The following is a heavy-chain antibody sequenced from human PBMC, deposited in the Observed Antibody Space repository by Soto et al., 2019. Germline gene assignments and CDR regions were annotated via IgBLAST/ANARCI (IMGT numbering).Heavy chain of an antibody. J-gene: IGHJ4*02. CDR2: VCTGGAT. CDR1: GFDVTTNC. CDR3: VRDKRTISGIFPGY. V-gene: IGHV3-53*01. D-gene: IGHD1-1*01. Sequence: GGSLRPSCVGSGFDVTTNCMRWVRQAPGKGLECVSIVCTGGATHYADSVKGRFTISRDRSKNTVHLQMNNVRAEDTAVYYCVRDKRTISGIFPGYWGQGTQVTVSS.